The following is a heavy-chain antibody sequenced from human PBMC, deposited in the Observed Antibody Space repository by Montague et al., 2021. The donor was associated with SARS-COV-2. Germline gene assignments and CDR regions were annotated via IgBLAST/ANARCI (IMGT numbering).Heavy chain of an antibody. J-gene: IGHJ4*02. Sequence: TLSLTCTVSGASISNPTYSWGWIRQPAGKELEWIGRMFTSGSTTYNPSLKSRVTISVDTSKNQFFLRLNSVTAVDTAVYYCVREGGSMTFDYWGQGILVTVSS. V-gene: IGHV4-61*02. D-gene: IGHD3-16*01. CDR2: MFTSGST. CDR1: GASISNPTYS. CDR3: VREGGSMTFDY.